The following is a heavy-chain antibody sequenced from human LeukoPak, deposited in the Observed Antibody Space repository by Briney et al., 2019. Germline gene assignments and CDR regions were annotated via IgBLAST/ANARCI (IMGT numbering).Heavy chain of an antibody. D-gene: IGHD1-26*01. V-gene: IGHV1-2*02. CDR3: AGDALEWELRGYFQH. J-gene: IGHJ1*01. Sequence: ASVKVSCKASGYTFTGYYMHWVRQAPGQGLEWMGWINPNSGGTNYAQKFQGRVTMTRDTSISTAYMELSRLRSDDTAVYYCAGDALEWELRGYFQHWGQGTLVTVSS. CDR1: GYTFTGYY. CDR2: INPNSGGT.